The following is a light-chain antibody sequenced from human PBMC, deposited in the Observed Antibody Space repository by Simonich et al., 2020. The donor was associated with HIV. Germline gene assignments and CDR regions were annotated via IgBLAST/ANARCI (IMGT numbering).Light chain of an antibody. CDR3: QQYYTAPRT. J-gene: IGKJ1*01. CDR1: QSVLYSYNNKNY. CDR2: GAS. Sequence: DIVMTQSPDSLAVSLGERATINCKSSQSVLYSYNNKNYLVWYQQKPGQPPKLLIYGASTRESGVPDRFSGSGSGTNFTLTISSLQAEDVALYYCQQYYTAPRTFGQGTKVEIK. V-gene: IGKV4-1*01.